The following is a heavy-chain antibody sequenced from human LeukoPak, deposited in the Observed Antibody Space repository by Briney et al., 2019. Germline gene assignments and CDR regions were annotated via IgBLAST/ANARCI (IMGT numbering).Heavy chain of an antibody. CDR1: GFTFSSYA. Sequence: GGSLRLSCAASGFTFSSYAMSWVRRAPGKGLEWVSAISGSGGSTYYADSVKGRFTISRDNSKNTLYLQMNSLRAEDTAVYYCASLTRYCGGDCYYYWGQGTLVTVSS. CDR3: ASLTRYCGGDCYYY. D-gene: IGHD2-21*02. J-gene: IGHJ4*02. CDR2: ISGSGGST. V-gene: IGHV3-23*01.